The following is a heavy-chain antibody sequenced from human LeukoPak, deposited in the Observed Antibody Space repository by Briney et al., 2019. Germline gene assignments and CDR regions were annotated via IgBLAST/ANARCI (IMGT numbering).Heavy chain of an antibody. J-gene: IGHJ3*02. CDR3: ARVGYAFDI. CDR2: IKNDESIT. Sequence: GGSLRLSCAASGFTFSSYCMHWVRHAREKGLVCVSCIKNDESITNYADSVKERLTHYRDKDKHKLYLQMNSLRAEDTAVYYCARVGYAFDIWGQGTMVTVSS. CDR1: GFTFSSYC. V-gene: IGHV3-74*01.